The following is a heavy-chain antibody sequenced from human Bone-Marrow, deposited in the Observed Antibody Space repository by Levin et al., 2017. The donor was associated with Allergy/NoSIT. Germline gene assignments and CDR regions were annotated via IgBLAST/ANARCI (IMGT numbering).Heavy chain of an antibody. CDR2: ISYTGST. CDR3: AGTFYYDSDGPSDAFDV. CDR1: GGSISSYY. J-gene: IGHJ3*01. V-gene: IGHV4-59*01. Sequence: SETLSLTCTVSGGSISSYYWSWIRQPPGKGLEYIGYISYTGSTTTNPSLKSRVTISIDVSKNQFSLKLGSVTAADTAIYFCAGTFYYDSDGPSDAFDVWGQGTMVTVSS. D-gene: IGHD3-22*01.